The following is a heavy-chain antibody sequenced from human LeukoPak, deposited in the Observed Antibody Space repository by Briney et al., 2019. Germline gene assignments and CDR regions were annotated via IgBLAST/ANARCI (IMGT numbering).Heavy chain of an antibody. V-gene: IGHV3-48*03. D-gene: IGHD3-10*02. CDR1: GFTFSSYE. J-gene: IGHJ6*04. CDR3: AELGITMIGGV. Sequence: GGSLRLSCAASGFTFSSYEMNWVRQAPGKGLEWVSYISSSGSTKYYPDPVKGRFTISRDNAKNSLYLQMNSLRAEDTAVYYCAELGITMIGGVWGKGTTVTISS. CDR2: ISSSGSTK.